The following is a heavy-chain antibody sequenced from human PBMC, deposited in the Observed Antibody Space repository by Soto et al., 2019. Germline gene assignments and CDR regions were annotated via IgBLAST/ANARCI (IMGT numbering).Heavy chain of an antibody. CDR3: ARESGSSSWRRFDY. J-gene: IGHJ4*02. Sequence: GGSLRLSCAASGFTFSSYGMHWVRQAPGKGLEWVAVIWYDGSNKYYADSVKGRFTISRDNSKNTLYLQMNSLRVEDTAVYYCARESGSSSWRRFDYWGQGTLVTVSS. CDR1: GFTFSSYG. D-gene: IGHD6-13*01. CDR2: IWYDGSNK. V-gene: IGHV3-33*01.